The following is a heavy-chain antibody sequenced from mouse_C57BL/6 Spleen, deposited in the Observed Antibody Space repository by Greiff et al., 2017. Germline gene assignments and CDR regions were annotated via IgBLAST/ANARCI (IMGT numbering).Heavy chain of an antibody. CDR1: GYTFTSYG. V-gene: IGHV1-81*01. CDR3: ARSGSGSSLYYFDY. J-gene: IGHJ2*01. CDR2: IYPRSGNT. Sequence: LVESGAELARPGASVKLSCKASGYTFTSYGISWVKQRTGQGLEWIGEIYPRSGNTYYNEKFKGKATLTADKSSSTAYMELRSLTSEDSAVYFCARSGSGSSLYYFDYWGQGTTLTVSS. D-gene: IGHD1-1*01.